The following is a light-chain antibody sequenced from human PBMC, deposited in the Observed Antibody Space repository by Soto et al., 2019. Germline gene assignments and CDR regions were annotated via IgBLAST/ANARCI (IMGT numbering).Light chain of an antibody. CDR2: GAS. CDR1: QGISTW. Sequence: ILLTQSPSSLSASVGDRVTITCRASQGISTWLAWYQQKAGKAPNLLIYGASNLHSGVPSRFSGSGSGTNFTLTISSLQPEDFATYYCQQANSFPITFGQGTRLEIK. V-gene: IGKV1-12*01. CDR3: QQANSFPIT. J-gene: IGKJ5*01.